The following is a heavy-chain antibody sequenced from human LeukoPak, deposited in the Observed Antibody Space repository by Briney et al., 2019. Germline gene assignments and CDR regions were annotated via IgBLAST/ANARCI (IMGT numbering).Heavy chain of an antibody. CDR1: GFTFSSYW. J-gene: IGHJ6*02. CDR2: IYYSGST. V-gene: IGHV4-59*01. D-gene: IGHD4-11*01. Sequence: GSLRLSCAASGFTFSSYWMHWIRQPPGKGLEWIGYIYYSGSTNYNPSLKSRVTISVDTSKNQFSLKLSSVTAADTAVYYCARDRLRMDVWGQGTTVTVSS. CDR3: ARDRLRMDV.